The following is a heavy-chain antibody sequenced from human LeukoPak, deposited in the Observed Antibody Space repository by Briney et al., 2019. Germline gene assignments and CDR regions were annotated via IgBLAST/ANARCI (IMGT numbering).Heavy chain of an antibody. Sequence: GGSLRLSCAASGFTFSSYSMNWVRQAPGKGLEWVSSISSSSSYIYYADSVKGRFTISRDNAKNSLYLQMNSLRAEDTAVYYCARGSIAAAGTCWFDPWGQGTLATVSS. J-gene: IGHJ5*02. CDR2: ISSSSSYI. V-gene: IGHV3-21*01. CDR3: ARGSIAAAGTCWFDP. D-gene: IGHD6-13*01. CDR1: GFTFSSYS.